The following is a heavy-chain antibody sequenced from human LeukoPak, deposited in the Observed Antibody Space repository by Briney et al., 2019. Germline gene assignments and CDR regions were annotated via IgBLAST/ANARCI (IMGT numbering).Heavy chain of an antibody. D-gene: IGHD6-13*01. J-gene: IGHJ5*02. CDR2: IYYSGST. CDR3: ARRAAASWFDP. Sequence: PSETLSLTCTVSGGSISSSSYYWGWIRQPPGKGLEWIGSIYYSGSTYYNPSLKSRVTISVDTSKNQFSLKLSSVTAADTAVYYCARRAAASWFDPWGQGTRVIVSS. CDR1: GGSISSSSYY. V-gene: IGHV4-39*07.